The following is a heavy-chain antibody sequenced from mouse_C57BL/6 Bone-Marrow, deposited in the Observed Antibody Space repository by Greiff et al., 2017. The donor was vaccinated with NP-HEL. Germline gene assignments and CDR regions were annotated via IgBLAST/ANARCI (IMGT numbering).Heavy chain of an antibody. D-gene: IGHD2-3*01. Sequence: VQLQQPGAELVMPGASVKLSCKASGYTFTSYWMHWVKQRPGQGLEWIGEIDPSDSYTNYNQKFKGKSTLTVDKSSSTAYMQLSSLTSEDSAVYYCAPDGRHGYFDVWGTGTTVTVSS. CDR3: APDGRHGYFDV. J-gene: IGHJ1*03. V-gene: IGHV1-69*01. CDR2: IDPSDSYT. CDR1: GYTFTSYW.